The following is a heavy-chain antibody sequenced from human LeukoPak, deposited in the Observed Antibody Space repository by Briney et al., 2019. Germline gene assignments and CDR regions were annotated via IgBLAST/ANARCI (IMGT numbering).Heavy chain of an antibody. J-gene: IGHJ6*02. D-gene: IGHD3-22*01. Sequence: PGRSLRLSCETTGFTFSSYGMHWVRQAPGRGLEWVAVISYDGSNKYYADSVKGRFTISRDNSKNTLYLQMNSLRAEDTAVYYCARMGPYYYDSSGYYSHYYYYGMDVWGQGTTVTVSS. CDR2: ISYDGSNK. V-gene: IGHV3-30*03. CDR1: GFTFSSYG. CDR3: ARMGPYYYDSSGYYSHYYYYGMDV.